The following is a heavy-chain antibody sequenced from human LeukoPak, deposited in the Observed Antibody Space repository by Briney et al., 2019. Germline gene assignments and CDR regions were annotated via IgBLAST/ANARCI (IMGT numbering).Heavy chain of an antibody. CDR3: ARGYCSGGSCYAVDY. Sequence: SETLSLTCAVYGGSLNGYYWNWIRQPPGKGLEWIGYIYYSGSTNYNPSLKSRVTISVDTSKNQFSLKLSSVTAADTAVYYCARGYCSGGSCYAVDYWGQGTLVTVSS. D-gene: IGHD2-15*01. CDR1: GGSLNGYY. V-gene: IGHV4-59*01. CDR2: IYYSGST. J-gene: IGHJ4*02.